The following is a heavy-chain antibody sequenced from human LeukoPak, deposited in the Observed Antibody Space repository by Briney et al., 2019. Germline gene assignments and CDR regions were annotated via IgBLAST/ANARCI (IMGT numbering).Heavy chain of an antibody. CDR1: GGSISSSTYY. CDR3: ARQAPRYSGYDRLLHFDP. V-gene: IGHV4-39*01. CDR2: IYYSGST. Sequence: PSETLSLTCTVSGGSISSSTYYWGWIRQPPGKGLEWIGNIYYSGSTYYNPSLKSRGTLSVDTSKNQFSLKVSSVTAADTAVYYCARQAPRYSGYDRLLHFDPWGQGTLVTVSS. J-gene: IGHJ5*02. D-gene: IGHD5-12*01.